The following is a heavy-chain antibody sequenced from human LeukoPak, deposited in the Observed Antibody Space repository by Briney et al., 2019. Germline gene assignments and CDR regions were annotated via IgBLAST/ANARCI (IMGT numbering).Heavy chain of an antibody. V-gene: IGHV4-4*07. J-gene: IGHJ5*02. CDR3: ARDSHYGSGSYPNWFDP. CDR1: GGSISSYY. CDR2: IYTSGST. D-gene: IGHD3-10*01. Sequence: SETLSLTCTVSGGSISSYYWSWIRQPAGKGLEWIGRIYTSGSTNYNPSLKSRVTMSVDTSKNQFSLKLSSVTAADTAVYYCARDSHYGSGSYPNWFDPWGQGTLVTVSS.